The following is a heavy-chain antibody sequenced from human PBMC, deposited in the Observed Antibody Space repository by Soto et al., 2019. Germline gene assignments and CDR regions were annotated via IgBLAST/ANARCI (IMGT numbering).Heavy chain of an antibody. Sequence: GASVKVSCKTSGYTFSNYGINWVRQAPGQGLEWMGWISAYNGNTNFAQKLQGRVSLTTDTSSTTAYMEPRSLTSDDTAVFYCARDLVPGYTGFSDYGGQGTLVTSPQ. CDR1: GYTFSNYG. CDR2: ISAYNGNT. CDR3: ARDLVPGYTGFSDY. J-gene: IGHJ4*02. V-gene: IGHV1-18*01. D-gene: IGHD5-12*01.